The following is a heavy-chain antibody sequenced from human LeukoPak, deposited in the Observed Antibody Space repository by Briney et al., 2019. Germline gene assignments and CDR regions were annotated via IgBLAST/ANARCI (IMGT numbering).Heavy chain of an antibody. CDR2: ISGSGGST. V-gene: IGHV3-23*01. CDR1: GFTFSSYA. J-gene: IGHJ6*04. D-gene: IGHD4-17*01. Sequence: PGGSLRVSCAASGFTFSSYAMSWVRQAPGKGLERVSPISGSGGSTYYADSVKGRFTISRDNSKNTLYLQMNSLRAEDTAVYYCAKDGYGDYSYYYYGMDVWGKGTTVTVSS. CDR3: AKDGYGDYSYYYYGMDV.